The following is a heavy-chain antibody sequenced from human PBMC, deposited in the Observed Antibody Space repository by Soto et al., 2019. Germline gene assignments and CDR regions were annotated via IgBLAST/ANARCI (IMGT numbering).Heavy chain of an antibody. CDR1: GYTLTELS. CDR2: FDPEDGET. Sequence: ASVKVSCKVSGYTLTELSMHWVRQAPGKGLEWMGGFDPEDGETIYAQKFQGRGTKTEDTYTDTAYMELSSLRSEDTAVYYCATAGHYYYYGMDVWGQGTTVTVSS. V-gene: IGHV1-24*01. J-gene: IGHJ6*02. CDR3: ATAGHYYYYGMDV. D-gene: IGHD7-27*01.